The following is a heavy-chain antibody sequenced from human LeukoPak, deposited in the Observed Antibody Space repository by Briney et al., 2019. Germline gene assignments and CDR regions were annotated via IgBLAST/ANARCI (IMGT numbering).Heavy chain of an antibody. CDR1: GGSISPYY. J-gene: IGHJ2*01. D-gene: IGHD3-9*01. CDR3: ARDLLCYDILTGYYGGYFDL. Sequence: SETLSLTCSVYGGSISPYYWSWIRQPPGKGLEWIGHIYHSGSTNYNPSLKSRVTISVDTSKNQFSLKLSSVTAADTAVYYCARDLLCYDILTGYYGGYFDLWGRGTLVTVSS. CDR2: IYHSGST. V-gene: IGHV4-59*01.